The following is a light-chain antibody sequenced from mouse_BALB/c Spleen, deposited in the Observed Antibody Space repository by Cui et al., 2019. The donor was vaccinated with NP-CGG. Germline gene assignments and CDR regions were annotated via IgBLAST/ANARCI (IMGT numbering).Light chain of an antibody. J-gene: IGLJ1*01. CDR3: ALWYSNHWV. CDR2: GTH. V-gene: IGLV1*01. CDR1: VGAVTTSNY. Sequence: AVVTQESALTTSPGETVTLTCRSSVGAVTTSNYANWVQEKPDHLFTGLIGGTHNRVPGVPARFSGSLIGDKAALTITGTQTEDEAIYFCALWYSNHWVFGGGTKLTVL.